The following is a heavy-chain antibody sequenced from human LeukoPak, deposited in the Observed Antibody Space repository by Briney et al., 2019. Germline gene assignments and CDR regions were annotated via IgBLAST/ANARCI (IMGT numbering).Heavy chain of an antibody. V-gene: IGHV4-30-2*01. CDR3: ARGGAPYSSSWYGWFDP. Sequence: PSQTLSLTCAVSGGSISSGGYSWSWIRQPPGKGLEWIGYIYHSGSTYYNPSLKSRVTISVDRSKNQFSLKLSSVTAADTAVYYCARGGAPYSSSWYGWFDPWGQGTLVTVSS. D-gene: IGHD6-13*01. CDR2: IYHSGST. J-gene: IGHJ5*02. CDR1: GGSISSGGYS.